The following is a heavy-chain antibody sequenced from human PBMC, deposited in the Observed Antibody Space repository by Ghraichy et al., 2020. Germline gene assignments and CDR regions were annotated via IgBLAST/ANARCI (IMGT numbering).Heavy chain of an antibody. CDR3: ARDWGFVAAGD. V-gene: IGHV3-74*01. CDR1: GFTFSTYW. Sequence: GGSLRLSCAVSGFTFSTYWMNWVRQAPGKGLVWVSRITTDASTTNYADSVKGRFTISRDNAKNTLYLQMNSLRVEDTAVYYCARDWGFVAAGDWGQGTLVTVAS. CDR2: ITTDASTT. J-gene: IGHJ4*02. D-gene: IGHD6-13*01.